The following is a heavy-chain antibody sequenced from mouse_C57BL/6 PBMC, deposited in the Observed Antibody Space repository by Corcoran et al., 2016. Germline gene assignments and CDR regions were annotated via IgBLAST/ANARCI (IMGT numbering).Heavy chain of an antibody. J-gene: IGHJ2*01. CDR2: INPNNGGT. D-gene: IGHD4-1*01. Sequence: EVQLQQSGPELVKPGASVKISCKASGYTFTDYYMNWVKQSHGKSLEWIGDINPNNGGTSYNQKFKGKATLTVDKSSSTAYMELHSLTSEDSAVYYCAREATNWDVFDYWGQGTTLTVSS. V-gene: IGHV1-26*01. CDR1: GYTFTDYY. CDR3: AREATNWDVFDY.